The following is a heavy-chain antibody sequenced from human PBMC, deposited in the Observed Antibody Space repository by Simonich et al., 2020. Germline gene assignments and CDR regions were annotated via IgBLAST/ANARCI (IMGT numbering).Heavy chain of an antibody. CDR1: GGTFSSYA. CDR3: ARDGITGTTFDAFDI. J-gene: IGHJ3*02. CDR2: VIPSLGIT. V-gene: IGHV1-69*10. Sequence: QVQLVQSGAEVKKPGSSVKVSCKASGGTFSSYAISWVRQAPGQGLEGMGGVIPSLGITNYEKKCQGRGTITADKSTSTADRELSSLRSEDTAVYYCARDGITGTTFDAFDIWGQGTMVTVSS. D-gene: IGHD1-7*01.